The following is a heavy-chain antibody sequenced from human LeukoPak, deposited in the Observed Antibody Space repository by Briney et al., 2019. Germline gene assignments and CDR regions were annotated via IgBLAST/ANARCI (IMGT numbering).Heavy chain of an antibody. CDR1: GFTFSTYW. D-gene: IGHD4-23*01. CDR2: INQDGSEK. V-gene: IGHV3-7*01. Sequence: HTGGSLRLSCAASGFTFSTYWMSWVRQSPGKGLEWVANINQDGSEKNYVDSVKGRFTISRDNAKNSLSLQMNNLGAGDTAVYYCARRTVVAREDYWGQGTLVTVSS. J-gene: IGHJ4*02. CDR3: ARRTVVAREDY.